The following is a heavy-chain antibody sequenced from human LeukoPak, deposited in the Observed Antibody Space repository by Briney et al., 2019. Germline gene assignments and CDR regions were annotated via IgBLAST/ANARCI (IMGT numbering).Heavy chain of an antibody. Sequence: SETLSLTCTVSRGSMSSYYWSWIRQPPGKGLEWIGYIYCSGSTNYNPSLKSRVNISVDTSKNQFFLKLSSVTAADTAVYYCARVRVSSSSHPWYFDYWGQGTLATVSS. J-gene: IGHJ4*02. CDR2: IYCSGST. D-gene: IGHD3-22*01. V-gene: IGHV4-59*01. CDR1: RGSMSSYY. CDR3: ARVRVSSSSHPWYFDY.